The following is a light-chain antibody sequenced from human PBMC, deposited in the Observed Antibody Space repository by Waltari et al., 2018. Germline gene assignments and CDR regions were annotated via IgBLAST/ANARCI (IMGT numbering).Light chain of an antibody. V-gene: IGLV2-14*01. CDR1: SRDVGFHNY. CDR3: NSYAGSSSWV. J-gene: IGLJ3*02. Sequence: QSALTQPASVSGSPGQSLTISCTGPSRDVGFHNYVAWYQQHPGKAPKLMIYDVSERPSGVSNRFSGSRSGNTASLTISGLQAEDEADYYCNSYAGSSSWVFGGGTKLTVL. CDR2: DVS.